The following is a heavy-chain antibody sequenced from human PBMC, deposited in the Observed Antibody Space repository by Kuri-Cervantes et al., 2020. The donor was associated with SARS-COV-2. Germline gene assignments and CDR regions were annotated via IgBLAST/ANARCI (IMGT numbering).Heavy chain of an antibody. V-gene: IGHV3-30*04. CDR3: ARDLYGVLYYFDY. CDR2: ISYDGSNK. Sequence: LTCAASGFTFSSYAMHWVRQAPGKGLEWVAVISYDGSNKYYADSVKGRFTISRDNSKNTLYLQMHSLRAEDTAVYYCARDLYGVLYYFDYWGQGTLVTVSS. D-gene: IGHD4-17*01. J-gene: IGHJ4*02. CDR1: GFTFSSYA.